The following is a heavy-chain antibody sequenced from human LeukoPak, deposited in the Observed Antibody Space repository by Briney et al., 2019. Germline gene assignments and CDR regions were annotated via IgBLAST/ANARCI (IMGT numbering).Heavy chain of an antibody. D-gene: IGHD5-12*01. CDR2: VSFDAKSQ. CDR3: VKARGYSGYDYFDY. Sequence: GGSLRLSCAASGFSFSSYALHWVRQAPGKGLEWVAAVSFDAKSQYYADSVQGRLTVSRDNSNNTVFLHMTGLRSDDTAVYYCVKARGYSGYDYFDYWGRGALVTVSS. V-gene: IGHV3-30*18. J-gene: IGHJ4*02. CDR1: GFSFSSYA.